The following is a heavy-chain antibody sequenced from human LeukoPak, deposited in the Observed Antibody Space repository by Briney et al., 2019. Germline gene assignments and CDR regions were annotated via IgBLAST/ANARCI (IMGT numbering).Heavy chain of an antibody. J-gene: IGHJ4*02. CDR3: TKTTTGYSSGQYPGWPADH. D-gene: IGHD3-22*01. Sequence: GRSLRLSCPASGFTFNNYAMYWVRPAPRKGLEWVAGIKGRFTISRDNSKNTVYLQMDSLRGEDTALYYCTKTTTGYSSGQYPGWPADHWGQGALVTVSS. V-gene: IGHV3-23*01. CDR1: GFTFNNYA. CDR2: I.